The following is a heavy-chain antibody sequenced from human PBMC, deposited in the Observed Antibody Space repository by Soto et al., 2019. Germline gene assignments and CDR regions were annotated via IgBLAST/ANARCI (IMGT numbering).Heavy chain of an antibody. CDR2: IYYSGST. V-gene: IGHV4-31*03. D-gene: IGHD5-12*01. Sequence: SETLSLTCTVSGGSISSGGYYWSWIRQHPGKGLEWIGYIYYSGSTYYNPSLKSRVTISVDTSKNQFSLKLSSVTAADTAVYYCARVNRMVATTRGGFYFDYWGQGTLVTVS. CDR3: ARVNRMVATTRGGFYFDY. J-gene: IGHJ4*02. CDR1: GGSISSGGYY.